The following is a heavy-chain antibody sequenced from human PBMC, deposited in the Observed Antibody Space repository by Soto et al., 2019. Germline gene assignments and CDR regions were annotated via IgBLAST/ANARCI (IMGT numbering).Heavy chain of an antibody. CDR1: GFTFSSYS. D-gene: IGHD1-1*01. CDR2: ISSSSSYI. Sequence: ESGGGLVKPGGSLRLSCAASGFTFSSYSMNWVRQAPGKGLEWVSSISSSSSYIYYADSVKGRFTISRDNAKNSLYLQMNSLRAEDTAVYYCARDPDWNQRHYYYYYGMDVWGQGTTVTVSS. CDR3: ARDPDWNQRHYYYYYGMDV. V-gene: IGHV3-21*01. J-gene: IGHJ6*02.